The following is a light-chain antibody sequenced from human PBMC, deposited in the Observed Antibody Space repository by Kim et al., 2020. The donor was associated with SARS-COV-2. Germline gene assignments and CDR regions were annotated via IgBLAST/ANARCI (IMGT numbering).Light chain of an antibody. J-gene: IGLJ2*01. Sequence: PGQRVTISCSGSSSTIGSNYVYWYQQLPGTAPKLLIYRNNQRPSGVPDRFSGSKSGTSASLAISGLRSEDEADYYCAAWDDSLSVVFGGGTKLTVL. V-gene: IGLV1-47*01. CDR3: AAWDDSLSVV. CDR1: SSTIGSNY. CDR2: RNN.